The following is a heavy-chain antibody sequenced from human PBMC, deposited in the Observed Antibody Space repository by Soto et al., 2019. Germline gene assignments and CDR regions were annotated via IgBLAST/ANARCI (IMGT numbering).Heavy chain of an antibody. D-gene: IGHD2-2*01. CDR1: GLTFSRYA. V-gene: IGHV3-23*01. CDR3: AKDPYPVVVVPAANGMDV. J-gene: IGHJ6*02. Sequence: TGGSLRLSCAASGLTFSRYAMNWVRQAPGKGLGWVSVSSGSGGTRYYANSVKGRLTISRDNSKGILYLQMISLRADDTAVYYCAKDPYPVVVVPAANGMDVWGQGTTVTVSS. CDR2: SSGSGGTR.